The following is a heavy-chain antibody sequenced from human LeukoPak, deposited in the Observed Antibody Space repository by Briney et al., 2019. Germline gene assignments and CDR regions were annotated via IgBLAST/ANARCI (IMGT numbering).Heavy chain of an antibody. CDR1: TFPFNNYA. J-gene: IGHJ3*01. CDR2: ISGSGAIR. V-gene: IGHV3-23*01. D-gene: IGHD6-19*01. Sequence: PGGSLRLSCAASTFPFNNYAMNWVRQTAGKGREWVSFISGSGAIRHYADSAKGRFIIFRDNSKNTLYLQINSLRAEDTAIYYCVKEVRISVANVYEAFDVWGQGTMVTVSS. CDR3: VKEVRISVANVYEAFDV.